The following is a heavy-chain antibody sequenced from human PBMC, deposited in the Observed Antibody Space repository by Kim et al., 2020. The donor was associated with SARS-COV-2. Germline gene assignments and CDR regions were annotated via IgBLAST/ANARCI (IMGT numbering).Heavy chain of an antibody. V-gene: IGHV3-30*04. D-gene: IGHD3-22*01. J-gene: IGHJ4*02. CDR3: ARGVTYYYDSTTLDY. CDR2: ISYDGSNK. CDR1: GFTFSSYA. Sequence: GGSLRLSCAASGFTFSSYAMHWVRQAPGKGLEWVAVISYDGSNKYYADSVKGRFTISRDNSKNTLYLQMNSLRAEDTAVYYCARGVTYYYDSTTLDYWGQGTLVTVSS.